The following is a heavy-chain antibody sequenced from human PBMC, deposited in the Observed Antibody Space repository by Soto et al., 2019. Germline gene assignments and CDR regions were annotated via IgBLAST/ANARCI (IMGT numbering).Heavy chain of an antibody. V-gene: IGHV1-2*02. J-gene: IGHJ5*01. CDR3: ATTDSSGYYKNWFDS. CDR1: GYTFGAYD. CDR2: IRPNNGGI. D-gene: IGHD3-22*01. Sequence: QVQLVQSGAEVKKPGASVKVSCKASGYTFGAYDMHWVRQAPRQGLEWLGCIRPNNGGINYAQNVQGRVTLTKDTSISTAYMELSWLTSDDAAVYYCATTDSSGYYKNWFDSWGQGTLVTVSS.